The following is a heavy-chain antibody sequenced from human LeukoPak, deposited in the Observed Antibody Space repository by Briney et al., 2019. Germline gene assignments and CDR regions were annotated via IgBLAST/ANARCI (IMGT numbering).Heavy chain of an antibody. CDR3: ARYSSNWSDFDY. J-gene: IGHJ4*02. V-gene: IGHV3-21*05. CDR2: ITSTSSYT. CDR1: GFTFSIYS. D-gene: IGHD6-13*01. Sequence: PGGSLRLSCAASGFTFSIYSMNWVRQAPGKGLEWVSYITSTSSYTNYADSVKGRFTISRDNAKNSLYLQMNSLRAEDAAVYYCARYSSNWSDFDYWGQGTLVTVSS.